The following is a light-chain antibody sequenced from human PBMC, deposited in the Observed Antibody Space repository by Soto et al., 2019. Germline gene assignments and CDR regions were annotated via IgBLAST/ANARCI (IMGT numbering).Light chain of an antibody. CDR2: ENN. CDR1: SSNIGNNY. Sequence: QSVLTQPPSVSAGPGQKVTISCSGRSSNIGNNYVSWYQQLPGTAPKLLIYENNKRPSGIPDRFSGSKSGTSATLGITGLQTGDEADYYCGTWDSSLSAAVFGGGTQLTVL. V-gene: IGLV1-51*02. J-gene: IGLJ7*01. CDR3: GTWDSSLSAAV.